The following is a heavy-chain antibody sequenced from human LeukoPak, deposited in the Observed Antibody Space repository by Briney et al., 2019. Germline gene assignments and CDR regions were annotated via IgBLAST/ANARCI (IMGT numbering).Heavy chain of an antibody. Sequence: SETLSLTCTVSGGSISSGSYYWSWIRQPAGKGLEWIGRIYTSGSTNYNPSLKSRVTISVDTSKNQFSLKLSSVTAADTAVYYCATTPDYVLLEYWGQGTLVTVSS. CDR3: ATTPDYVLLEY. CDR2: IYTSGST. CDR1: GGSISSGSYY. V-gene: IGHV4-61*02. J-gene: IGHJ4*02. D-gene: IGHD3-16*01.